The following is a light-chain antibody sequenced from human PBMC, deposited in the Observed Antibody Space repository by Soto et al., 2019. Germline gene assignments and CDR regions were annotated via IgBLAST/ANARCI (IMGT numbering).Light chain of an antibody. CDR3: SSCSTGSNHVV. Sequence: QSALTQPASVSGSPGQSITISCTGTSSDVGGCKYVSWYQQHPGKAPKLMIYEVTYRPSGVSNRFSGSKSDNTASLTISGLQAEDDADYSCSSCSTGSNHVVFGGGTKLTVL. CDR2: EVT. CDR1: SSDVGGCKY. V-gene: IGLV2-14*01. J-gene: IGLJ2*01.